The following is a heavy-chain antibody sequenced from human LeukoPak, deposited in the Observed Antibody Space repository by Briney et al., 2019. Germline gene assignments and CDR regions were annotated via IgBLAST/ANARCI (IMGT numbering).Heavy chain of an antibody. CDR1: GFTFDDYA. V-gene: IGHV3-43*02. Sequence: PGGSLRLSCAASGFTFDDYAMHWVRQAPGKGLGWVSLISGDGGSTYYADSVKGRFTISRDNSKNSLYLQMNSLRTEDTALYYCAKDYSSGRYGRDYYYGMDVWGQGTTVTVSS. CDR2: ISGDGGST. CDR3: AKDYSSGRYGRDYYYGMDV. J-gene: IGHJ6*02. D-gene: IGHD6-19*01.